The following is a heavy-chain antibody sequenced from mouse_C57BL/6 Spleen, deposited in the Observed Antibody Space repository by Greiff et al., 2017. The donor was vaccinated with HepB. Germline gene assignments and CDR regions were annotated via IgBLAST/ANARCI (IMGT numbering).Heavy chain of an antibody. J-gene: IGHJ1*03. V-gene: IGHV5-12*01. CDR2: ISNGGGST. CDR1: GFTFSDYY. Sequence: EVQLVESGGGLVQPGGSLKLSCAASGFTFSDYYMYWVRQTPEKRLEWVAYISNGGGSTYYPDTVKGRFTISRDNAKNTLYLQMSRLKSEDTAMYYCARPTFSDYYGSSYGWYFDVWGTGTTVTVSS. D-gene: IGHD1-1*01. CDR3: ARPTFSDYYGSSYGWYFDV.